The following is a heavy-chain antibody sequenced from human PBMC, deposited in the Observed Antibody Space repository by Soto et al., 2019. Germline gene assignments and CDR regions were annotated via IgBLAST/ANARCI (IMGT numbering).Heavy chain of an antibody. J-gene: IGHJ5*02. V-gene: IGHV4-39*01. CDR2: IYYSGIT. Sequence: PSETLSLTCTVSGGSISSSSYYWGWIRQPPGKGLEWIGNIYYSGITYYNPSLKSRVTISVDTSKNQFSLQLTSVTAADTAVYYCARHLRQRRGSNWFDPWGQGTLVTVSS. CDR1: GGSISSSSYY. D-gene: IGHD6-25*01. CDR3: ARHLRQRRGSNWFDP.